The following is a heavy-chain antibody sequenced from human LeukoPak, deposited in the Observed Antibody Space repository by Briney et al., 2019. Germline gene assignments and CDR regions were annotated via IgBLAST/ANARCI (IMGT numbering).Heavy chain of an antibody. J-gene: IGHJ5*02. V-gene: IGHV3-15*01. CDR1: GFTFNSYG. Sequence: GGSLRLSCAASGFTFNSYGMHWVRQAPGKGLEWVGLMKSKPEGGTTFYAAPVRGRFTISRDDSRNTLYLQMTSLTIGDTGVYYCTTGNPWGQGTLVTVSS. CDR3: TTGNP. CDR2: MKSKPEGGTT.